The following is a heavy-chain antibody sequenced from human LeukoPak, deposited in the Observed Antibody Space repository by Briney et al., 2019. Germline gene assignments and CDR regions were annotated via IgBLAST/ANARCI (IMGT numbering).Heavy chain of an antibody. Sequence: ASVKVSCKASGYTFTGYYMHWVRQAPGQGLEWMGWINPNSGGTNYAQKFQGRVAMTRDTSISTAYMELSRLRSDDTAVYYCARDLVGAVDFDYWGQGTLVTVSS. CDR1: GYTFTGYY. V-gene: IGHV1-2*02. CDR2: INPNSGGT. J-gene: IGHJ4*02. CDR3: ARDLVGAVDFDY. D-gene: IGHD1-26*01.